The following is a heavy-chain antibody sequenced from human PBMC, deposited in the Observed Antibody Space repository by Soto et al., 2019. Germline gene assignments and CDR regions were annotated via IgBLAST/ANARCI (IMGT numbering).Heavy chain of an antibody. D-gene: IGHD6-13*01. CDR1: GGSFSGYY. CDR3: AMGFEIAAAGTPDY. J-gene: IGHJ4*02. V-gene: IGHV4-34*01. Sequence: SETLSLTCAVYGGSFSGYYWSWIRQPPGKGLEWIGEINHSGSTNYNPSLKSRVTISVDTSKNQFSLKLSSVTAADTAVYYCAMGFEIAAAGTPDYWGQGTLVTVSS. CDR2: INHSGST.